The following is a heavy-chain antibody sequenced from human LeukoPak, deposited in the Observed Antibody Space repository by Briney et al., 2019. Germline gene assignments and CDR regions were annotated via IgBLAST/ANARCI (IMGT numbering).Heavy chain of an antibody. Sequence: KPSETLSLTCTVSGGSISSSNYYWGWIRQPPGKGLEWIGSIYYSGSTYYNPSLKSRVTISVDTSKNQFSLKLSSVTAADTAVYYCARCIAAAGHYYYGMDVWGQGTTVTVSS. CDR3: ARCIAAAGHYYYGMDV. V-gene: IGHV4-39*07. CDR1: GGSISSSNYY. CDR2: IYYSGST. J-gene: IGHJ6*02. D-gene: IGHD6-13*01.